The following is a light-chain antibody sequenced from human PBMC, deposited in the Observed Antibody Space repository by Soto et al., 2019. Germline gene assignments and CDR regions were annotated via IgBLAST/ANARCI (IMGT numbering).Light chain of an antibody. V-gene: IGKV3-20*01. CDR3: QQYGSSPPLT. Sequence: EIVLTQSPGTLSLSPGERATLSCRARRSISSSYLAWYQQKPGQAPRLLIYGASSRATGIPDRFSGSGSGTDFTLTISRLEPKDFAVYYCQQYGSSPPLTFGGGTKVEIK. CDR1: RSISSSY. CDR2: GAS. J-gene: IGKJ4*01.